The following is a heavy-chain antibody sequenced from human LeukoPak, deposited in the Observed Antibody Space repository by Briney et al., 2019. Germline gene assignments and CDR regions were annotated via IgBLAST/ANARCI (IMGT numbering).Heavy chain of an antibody. V-gene: IGHV4-59*01. CDR1: GGYISSYY. CDR3: ARGFTRIFDY. J-gene: IGHJ4*02. D-gene: IGHD2-15*01. Sequence: PSETLSLTCTVSGGYISSYYWSWIRQPPGKGLEWIGYIYYSGSTNYNPSLKSRVTISVDTSKNQFSLKLSSVTAADTAVYYCARGFTRIFDYWGQGTLVTVSS. CDR2: IYYSGST.